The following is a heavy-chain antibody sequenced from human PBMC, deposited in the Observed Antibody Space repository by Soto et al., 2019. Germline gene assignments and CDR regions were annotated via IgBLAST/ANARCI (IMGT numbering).Heavy chain of an antibody. D-gene: IGHD1-26*01. V-gene: IGHV1-18*01. Sequence: QVQLVQSGAEVKKPGASVKVSCKASGYTFTSYGISLVRPAPVQGLDWMGWISAYNANTNYAQKLQGIVTMTTDTSTSTSYMELRSLSSDDTAGYFGAIDRLGATVDSWGQGTLVTVSS. CDR1: GYTFTSYG. CDR3: AIDRLGATVDS. CDR2: ISAYNANT. J-gene: IGHJ4*02.